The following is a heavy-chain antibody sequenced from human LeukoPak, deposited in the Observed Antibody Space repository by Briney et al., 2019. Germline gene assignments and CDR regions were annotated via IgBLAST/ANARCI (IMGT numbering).Heavy chain of an antibody. Sequence: GASVKVSCKASGYTFTGYYMHWVRQAPEQGLEWMGWINPNSGGTNYAQKFQGRVTMTRDTSISTAYMELSRLRSDDTAVYYCARVAVRRIAVAGTGVDYWGQGTLVTVSS. CDR3: ARVAVRRIAVAGTGVDY. CDR1: GYTFTGYY. J-gene: IGHJ4*02. V-gene: IGHV1-2*02. CDR2: INPNSGGT. D-gene: IGHD6-19*01.